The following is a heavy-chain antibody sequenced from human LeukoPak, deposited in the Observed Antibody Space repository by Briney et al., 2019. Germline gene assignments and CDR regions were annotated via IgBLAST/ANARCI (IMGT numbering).Heavy chain of an antibody. J-gene: IGHJ4*02. CDR1: GGSISTYY. D-gene: IGHD6-19*01. CDR3: ARAPEFSSGWLLDC. V-gene: IGHV4-4*07. Sequence: SETLSLTCTVSGGSISTYYWSWIRQSAGKELEWIGRIHTSGSTDYNPSLRSRVTMSVDTSKNQFSLKVSSVTAADTGIYYCARAPEFSSGWLLDCWGQGSLVTVSS. CDR2: IHTSGST.